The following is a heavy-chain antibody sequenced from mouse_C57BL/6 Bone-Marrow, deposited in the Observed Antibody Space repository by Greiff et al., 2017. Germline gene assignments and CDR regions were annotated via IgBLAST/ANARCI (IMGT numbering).Heavy chain of an antibody. Sequence: EVQLQESGPGLVKPSPSLSLTCSVTGYSITSGSYWNWVRQFPGNKLEWMGNISYDGSKNYNPSLTNRISITRATSMNQFFLKLNSVTTEDTATYYCAREVYGCCFGYWGQGATLPVSS. CDR2: ISYDGSK. CDR1: GYSITSGSY. D-gene: IGHD1-1*01. CDR3: AREVYGCCFGY. J-gene: IGHJ2*01. V-gene: IGHV3-6*01.